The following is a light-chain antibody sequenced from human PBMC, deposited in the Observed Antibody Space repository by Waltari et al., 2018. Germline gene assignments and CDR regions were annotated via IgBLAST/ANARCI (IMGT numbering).Light chain of an antibody. CDR3: AAWDDSLRVVV. CDR1: TSNIGRNH. V-gene: IGLV1-47*01. J-gene: IGLJ2*01. CDR2: KNS. Sequence: QSMLAQPPSASGTPGQRVTISCSGSTSNIGRNHVSWYQHLPRTPPKLLIYKNSQRPSWVPDRFSGSKSGTSASLVISGLRSEDEADYFCAAWDDSLRVVVFGGGTRLTV.